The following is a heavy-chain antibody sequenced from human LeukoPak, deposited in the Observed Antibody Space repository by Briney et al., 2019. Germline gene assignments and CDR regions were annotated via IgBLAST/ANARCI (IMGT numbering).Heavy chain of an antibody. Sequence: GGSLRLSCAASGFTFSDYYMSWIRQAPGKGLEWVSYISDSNGYTNYADSVKGRFTISRDNAKNSLYLQMNSLRAEDTAVYYCARGIRLTSVVEYLFWGQGTLVTVSS. V-gene: IGHV3-11*06. D-gene: IGHD4-23*01. CDR2: ISDSNGYT. J-gene: IGHJ4*02. CDR1: GFTFSDYY. CDR3: ARGIRLTSVVEYLF.